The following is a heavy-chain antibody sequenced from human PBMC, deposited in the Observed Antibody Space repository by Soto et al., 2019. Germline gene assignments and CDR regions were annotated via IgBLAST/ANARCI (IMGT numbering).Heavy chain of an antibody. Sequence: GGSLRLSCATSGFTFSDYWMSWVRQAPGKGPEWVANIKFDGSVKQYVDSVRGRFTISRDNSKNSLFLQMNSLAAADTAVYYCVKDGGYCSSSSCYAPRNHYFDSWGQGTLVTVSS. V-gene: IGHV3-7*03. D-gene: IGHD2-2*01. CDR2: IKFDGSVK. J-gene: IGHJ4*02. CDR3: VKDGGYCSSSSCYAPRNHYFDS. CDR1: GFTFSDYW.